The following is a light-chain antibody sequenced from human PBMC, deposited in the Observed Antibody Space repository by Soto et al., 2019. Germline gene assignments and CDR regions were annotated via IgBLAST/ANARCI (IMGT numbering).Light chain of an antibody. CDR3: AAWDYSLNAYV. Sequence: QSVLTQPPSVSGAPGQRVSISCTGSTSNIGAPYDVHWYQHLPGTAPKVLIYSNNQRPSGVPDRFSGSKSDTSASLAISGLQSEDDADYYCAAWDYSLNAYVFGIGTKLTVL. CDR2: SNN. CDR1: TSNIGAPYD. V-gene: IGLV1-44*01. J-gene: IGLJ1*01.